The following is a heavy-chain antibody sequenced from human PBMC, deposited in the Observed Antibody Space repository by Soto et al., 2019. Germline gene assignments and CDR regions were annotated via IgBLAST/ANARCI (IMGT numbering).Heavy chain of an antibody. V-gene: IGHV3-21*01. J-gene: IGHJ4*02. CDR3: ARESVGATKYDY. Sequence: EVQVVESGGGLVKPGGSLRLACAASGFTFSSYTMNWLRQAPGKGLAWVSSISSSSDYSSNYIYYADSVRGRFTISRDDAKTSLYLQMNSLRADDTAVYYCARESVGATKYDYWGQGTLVTVSS. D-gene: IGHD1-26*01. CDR1: GFTFSSYT. CDR2: ISSSSDYSSNYI.